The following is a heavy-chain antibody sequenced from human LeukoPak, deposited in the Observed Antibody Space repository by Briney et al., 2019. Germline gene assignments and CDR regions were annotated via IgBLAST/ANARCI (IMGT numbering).Heavy chain of an antibody. V-gene: IGHV4-4*02. CDR1: GGSISSSNW. Sequence: PSETLSLTCAVSGGSISSSNWWSWVRQPLGKGLEWIGEINHSGSTNYNPSLKSRVTISIDTSKNQFSLKLTSVTAADTAVYYCARGPSGRNAFWYWGQGTLVTVSS. CDR3: ARGPSGRNAFWY. J-gene: IGHJ4*02. D-gene: IGHD1-26*01. CDR2: INHSGST.